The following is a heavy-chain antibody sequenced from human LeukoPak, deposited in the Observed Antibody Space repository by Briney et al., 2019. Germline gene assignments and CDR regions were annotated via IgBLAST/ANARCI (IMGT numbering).Heavy chain of an antibody. D-gene: IGHD2-2*01. Sequence: PSETLSLTCAVYGGSFSGYYWSWIRQPPGKGLEWIGEINHSGSTNYNPSLKSRVTISVDTSKNQFSLKLSSVTAADTAVYYCARVSPRYCSSTSCYQEGRFDPWGQGTLVTVSS. J-gene: IGHJ5*02. CDR2: INHSGST. CDR1: GGSFSGYY. CDR3: ARVSPRYCSSTSCYQEGRFDP. V-gene: IGHV4-34*01.